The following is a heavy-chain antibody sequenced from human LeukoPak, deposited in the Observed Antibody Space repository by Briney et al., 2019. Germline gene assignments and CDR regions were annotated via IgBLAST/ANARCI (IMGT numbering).Heavy chain of an antibody. CDR1: GGSISSGSYY. V-gene: IGHV4-61*01. J-gene: IGHJ3*02. CDR2: IYYSGST. CDR3: AKNISPSPPPGPPDAFDI. Sequence: SETLSLTCTVSGGSISSGSYYWSWIRQPPGKGLEWIGYIYYSGSTNYNPSLKSRVTISVDTSKNQFSLKLSSVTAADTAVYYCAKNISPSPPPGPPDAFDIWGQGTMAPVSS. D-gene: IGHD2/OR15-2a*01.